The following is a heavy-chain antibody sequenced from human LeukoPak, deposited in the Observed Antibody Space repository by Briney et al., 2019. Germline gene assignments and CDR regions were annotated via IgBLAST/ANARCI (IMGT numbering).Heavy chain of an antibody. V-gene: IGHV5-51*01. J-gene: IGHJ4*02. D-gene: IGHD2-21*02. CDR2: IYPGDYET. CDR3: AIPPGYCGNDCSFNH. Sequence: GESLQISCEGSGSIFSNYWICCVRQMPGKGLEWMGIIYPGDYETKYSPSFQRLVTISVDKSISTAYLQWSRLKASDTAMYYCAIPPGYCGNDCSFNHWGQGTLVTVSS. CDR1: GSIFSNYW.